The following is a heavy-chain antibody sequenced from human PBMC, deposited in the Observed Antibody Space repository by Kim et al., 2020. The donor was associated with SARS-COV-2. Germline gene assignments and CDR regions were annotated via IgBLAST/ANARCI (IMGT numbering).Heavy chain of an antibody. Sequence: SETLSLTCTVSGGSVSSGSYYWSWIRQPPGKGLEWIGYIYYSGSTNYNPSLKSRVTISVDTSKNQFSLKLSSVTAADTAVYYCARDRIVGDYYDRRTGGMDVWGQGTTVTVSS. CDR3: ARDRIVGDYYDRRTGGMDV. V-gene: IGHV4-61*01. CDR2: IYYSGST. CDR1: GGSVSSGSYY. D-gene: IGHD3-22*01. J-gene: IGHJ6*02.